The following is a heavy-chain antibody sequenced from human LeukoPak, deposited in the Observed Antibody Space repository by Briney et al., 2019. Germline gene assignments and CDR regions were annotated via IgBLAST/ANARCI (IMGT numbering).Heavy chain of an antibody. J-gene: IGHJ4*02. CDR1: GFTFSSYS. Sequence: GGSLRLSCAASGFTFSSYSMNWVRQAPGKGLEWVSSISSSSSYIYYADSVKGRFTISRDNGKNSLYLQMNSLRAEDTAVYYCARDRWEPLTVFDYWGQGTLVTVSS. V-gene: IGHV3-21*01. CDR2: ISSSSSYI. D-gene: IGHD1-26*01. CDR3: ARDRWEPLTVFDY.